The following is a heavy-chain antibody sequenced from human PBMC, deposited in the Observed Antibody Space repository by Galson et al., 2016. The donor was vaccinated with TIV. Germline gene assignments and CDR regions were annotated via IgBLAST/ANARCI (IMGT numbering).Heavy chain of an antibody. J-gene: IGHJ4*02. CDR2: IWYDGNDK. D-gene: IGHD3-3*01. CDR1: GFTFSSYD. Sequence: SLRLSCAASGFTFSSYDMHWVRQAPGKGLQWVAVIWYDGNDKYYADSVKGRFIISRDSAKNSLYLQMNSLRAEDTAVYYCTRDGPLFGVEIDYWGQGTLVTVSS. CDR3: TRDGPLFGVEIDY. V-gene: IGHV3-33*01.